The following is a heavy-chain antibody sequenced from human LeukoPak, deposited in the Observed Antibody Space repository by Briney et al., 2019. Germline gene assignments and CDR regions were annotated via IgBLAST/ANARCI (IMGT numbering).Heavy chain of an antibody. Sequence: KPSETLSLTCTVSGGSISSYYWSWIRQPPGKGLEWIGYIYYSGSTNYNPSLKSRVTISVDTSKNQFSLKLSSVTAADTAVYYCARGHYDFWSGYYSGYYFDYWGQGTLVTVSS. V-gene: IGHV4-59*01. J-gene: IGHJ4*02. CDR3: ARGHYDFWSGYYSGYYFDY. CDR2: IYYSGST. D-gene: IGHD3-3*01. CDR1: GGSISSYY.